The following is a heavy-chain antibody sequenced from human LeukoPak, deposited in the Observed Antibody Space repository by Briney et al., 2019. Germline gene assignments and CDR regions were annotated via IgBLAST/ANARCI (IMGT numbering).Heavy chain of an antibody. CDR3: ASGHYDSGGYVGYFDY. D-gene: IGHD3-22*01. J-gene: IGHJ4*02. V-gene: IGHV4-59*01. CDR1: GGSLTDYY. Sequence: SETLSLTCTVSGGSLTDYYWAWIRQPPGKGLEWIGYIYYSGSTNYNPSLKSRVTISVDTSKNQFSLKLSSVTAADTAVYYCASGHYDSGGYVGYFDYWGQGTLVTVSS. CDR2: IYYSGST.